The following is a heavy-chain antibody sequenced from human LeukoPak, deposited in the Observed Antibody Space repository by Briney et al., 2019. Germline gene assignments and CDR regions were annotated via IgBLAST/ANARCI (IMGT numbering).Heavy chain of an antibody. V-gene: IGHV3-53*01. CDR3: ARDWGYCGGDCYPYFDY. CDR1: GFTVSSNY. CDR2: IYSGGST. D-gene: IGHD2-21*01. J-gene: IGHJ4*02. Sequence: GGSLRLSCAASGFTVSSNYMSWVRQAPGKGLEWVSVIYSGGSTYYADSVKGRFTISRDNSKNTLYLQMNSLRAEDTAVYYCARDWGYCGGDCYPYFDYWGQGTLVTVSS.